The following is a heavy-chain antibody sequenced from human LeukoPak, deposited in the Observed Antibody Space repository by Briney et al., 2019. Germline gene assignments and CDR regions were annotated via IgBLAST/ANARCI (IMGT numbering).Heavy chain of an antibody. CDR2: IDPSDSDT. Sequence: GESLKISCKGSGYSFTCYWIGWVRQMPGKGLEWMGNIDPSDSDTRHSPSFQGQVTISADKSISTAYLQWSSLKASDTAMYYCARLNDILTGPFDYWGQGTLVTVSS. D-gene: IGHD3-9*01. CDR3: ARLNDILTGPFDY. J-gene: IGHJ4*02. V-gene: IGHV5-51*01. CDR1: GYSFTCYW.